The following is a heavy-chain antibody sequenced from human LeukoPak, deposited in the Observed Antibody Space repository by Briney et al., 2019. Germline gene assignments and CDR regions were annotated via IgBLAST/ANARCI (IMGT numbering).Heavy chain of an antibody. CDR3: TTEPPMDFFVVLPA. J-gene: IGHJ5*02. CDR1: GFTFSSYG. D-gene: IGHD2-2*01. Sequence: GGSLRLSCAASGFTFSSYGMHWVRQAPGKGLEWVAFIRYDGSNKYYADSVKGRFTISRDNSKNTLYPQMNSLKTEDTAVYYCTTEPPMDFFVVLPAWGQGTLVTVSS. CDR2: IRYDGSNK. V-gene: IGHV3-30*02.